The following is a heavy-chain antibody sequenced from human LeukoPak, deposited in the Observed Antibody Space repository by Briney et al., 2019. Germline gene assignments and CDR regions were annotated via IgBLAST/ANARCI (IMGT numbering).Heavy chain of an antibody. Sequence: VVLRRLSCAASGFTVSSDYMSWVRQAPGKRLEWVSVIYSGGSTYYADSVKGRFTSSRDNSKNTLYLQMNSLRAEDTAVYYCARDLKYYGSGLGAVDIWRQGAMVTVS. CDR3: ARDLKYYGSGLGAVDI. D-gene: IGHD3-10*01. J-gene: IGHJ3*02. V-gene: IGHV3-53*01. CDR1: GFTVSSDY. CDR2: IYSGGST.